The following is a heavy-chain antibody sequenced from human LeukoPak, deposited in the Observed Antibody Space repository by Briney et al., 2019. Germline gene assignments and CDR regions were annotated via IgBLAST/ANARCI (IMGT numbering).Heavy chain of an antibody. V-gene: IGHV3-7*01. CDR2: INQDGSEK. D-gene: IGHD2-21*01. J-gene: IGHJ4*02. CDR3: ARWVSQYYFDY. CDR1: GFTLNYYW. Sequence: GGSLRLPCAASGFTLNYYWMSWVRQAPGKGLERVANINQDGSEKYFVDSVKGRLTISRDNAQNSVFLQMDSLRVDDTAVYYCARWVSQYYFDYWGQGTQVTVSS.